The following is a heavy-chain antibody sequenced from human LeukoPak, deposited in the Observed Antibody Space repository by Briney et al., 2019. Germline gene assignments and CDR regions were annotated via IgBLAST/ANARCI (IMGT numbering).Heavy chain of an antibody. CDR2: INPSGGST. D-gene: IGHD3/OR15-3a*01. CDR1: GYTFTSYD. V-gene: IGHV1-46*01. Sequence: ASVKVSCKASGYTFTSYDINWVRQATGQGLEWMGIINPSGGSTSYAQKFQGRVTMTRDMSTSTVYMELSSLRSEDTAVYYCARVRRRVYNFGWFDPWGQGTLVTVSS. J-gene: IGHJ5*02. CDR3: ARVRRRVYNFGWFDP.